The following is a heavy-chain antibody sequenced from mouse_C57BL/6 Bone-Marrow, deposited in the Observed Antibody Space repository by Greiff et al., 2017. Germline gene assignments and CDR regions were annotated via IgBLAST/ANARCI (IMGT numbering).Heavy chain of an antibody. J-gene: IGHJ4*01. CDR1: GFTFSDYG. CDR2: ISSGSSTI. D-gene: IGHD2-1*01. CDR3: ARGLLILYYYAMDY. V-gene: IGHV5-17*01. Sequence: EVQGVESGGGLVKPGGSLKLSCAASGFTFSDYGMHWVRQAPEKGLEWVAYISSGSSTIYYADTVKGRFTISRDNAKNTLFLQMTSLRSEYTAMYYCARGLLILYYYAMDYWGQGTSVTVSS.